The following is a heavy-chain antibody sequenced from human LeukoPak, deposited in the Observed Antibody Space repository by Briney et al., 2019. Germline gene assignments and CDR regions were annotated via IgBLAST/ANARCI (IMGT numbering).Heavy chain of an antibody. CDR2: IKQDGSEK. CDR1: GFTLSTYW. Sequence: PGGSLRLSCAASGFTLSTYWMSWVRQAPGKGLEWVANIKQDGSEKKYLDSVKGRFTISRDNAKNSLYLQMNSLRAEDTALYYCARDRWAIRVLDGFDLWGQGTLVTVSS. D-gene: IGHD2-8*02. CDR3: ARDRWAIRVLDGFDL. J-gene: IGHJ4*02. V-gene: IGHV3-7*03.